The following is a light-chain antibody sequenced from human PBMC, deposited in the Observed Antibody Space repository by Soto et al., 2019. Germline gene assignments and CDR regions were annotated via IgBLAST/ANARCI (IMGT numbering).Light chain of an antibody. V-gene: IGKV3-15*01. CDR3: QQYNNWPRGT. Sequence: EIVMTQSPATLSVSPGERATLSCRASQRVSSNLAWYQQKPGQAPRLLIYGASTRATGIPARFSGSGSGTEFTLAISSLQSEDFAVYYCQQYNNWPRGTFGLGTPLEIK. J-gene: IGKJ2*01. CDR2: GAS. CDR1: QRVSSN.